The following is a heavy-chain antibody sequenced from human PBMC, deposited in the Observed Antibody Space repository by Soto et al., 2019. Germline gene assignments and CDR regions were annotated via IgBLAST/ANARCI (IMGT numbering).Heavy chain of an antibody. CDR3: ARDRWGDYYDSSGYYYIPHDY. D-gene: IGHD3-22*01. J-gene: IGHJ4*02. CDR2: ISAYNGNT. Sequence: RASVKVSCKASGYTFTSYGISWVRQAPGQGLEWMGWISAYNGNTNYAQKLQGRVTMTTDTSTSTAYMELRSLRSDDTAVYYCARDRWGDYYDSSGYYYIPHDYWGQGTLVTVSS. CDR1: GYTFTSYG. V-gene: IGHV1-18*01.